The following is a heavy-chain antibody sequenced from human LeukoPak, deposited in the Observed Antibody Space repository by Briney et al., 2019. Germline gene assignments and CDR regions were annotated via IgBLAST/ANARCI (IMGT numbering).Heavy chain of an antibody. CDR1: GGSISSGSYY. Sequence: PSQTLSLTCVFSGGSISSGSYYWSWIRQPAGKGLEWIGRIYTSGSTNYNPSPKSRVTLSVDTSKNQFSLKLSSVTAADTAVYYCARGGSGSYYTTSYYYYYMDVWGKGTTVTVSS. CDR2: IYTSGST. D-gene: IGHD3-10*01. J-gene: IGHJ6*03. CDR3: ARGGSGSYYTTSYYYYYMDV. V-gene: IGHV4-61*02.